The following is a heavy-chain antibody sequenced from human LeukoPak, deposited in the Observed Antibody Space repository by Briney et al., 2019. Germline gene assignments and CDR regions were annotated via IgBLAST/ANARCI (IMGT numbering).Heavy chain of an antibody. CDR2: IYSGGST. CDR1: GFTVSSNY. D-gene: IGHD5-18*01. Sequence: PGGSLRLSCAASGFTVSSNYMNWVRQAPEKGLEWVSVIYSGGSTYYADSVKGRFTISRDNSKNTLYLQMNSLRAEDTAVYYCARDPIHDYWGQRTLVTVSS. V-gene: IGHV3-53*01. CDR3: ARDPIHDY. J-gene: IGHJ4*02.